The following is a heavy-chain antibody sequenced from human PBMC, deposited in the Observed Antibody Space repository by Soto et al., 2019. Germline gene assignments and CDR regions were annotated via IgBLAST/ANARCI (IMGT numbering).Heavy chain of an antibody. V-gene: IGHV3-48*02. Sequence: EVQLVESGGGLVQPGGSLRLSCAASGFTFSSYSMNWVRQAPGKWLEWVSYISSSSSTIYYADSVKGRFTISRDNAKNSLYLQMNSLRDEDTAVYYCARDTHRYSSSWYTRSHYYYYYGMDVWGQGTTVTVS. CDR3: ARDTHRYSSSWYTRSHYYYYYGMDV. CDR2: ISSSSSTI. CDR1: GFTFSSYS. D-gene: IGHD6-13*01. J-gene: IGHJ6*02.